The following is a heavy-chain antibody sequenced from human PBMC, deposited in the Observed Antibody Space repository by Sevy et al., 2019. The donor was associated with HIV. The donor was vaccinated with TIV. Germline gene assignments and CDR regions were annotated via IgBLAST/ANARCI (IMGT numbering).Heavy chain of an antibody. V-gene: IGHV1-24*01. CDR2: FDPEDGET. J-gene: IGHJ4*02. D-gene: IGHD6-19*01. Sequence: ASVKVSCKVSGYTLTELSMHWVRQAPGKGLEWMGGFDPEDGETIYAQKFQGRVTMTEDTSTDTAYMELSSLRSEDTAVYHCATNSPGYSSGWYLSREVWGQGTLVTVSS. CDR3: ATNSPGYSSGWYLSREV. CDR1: GYTLTELS.